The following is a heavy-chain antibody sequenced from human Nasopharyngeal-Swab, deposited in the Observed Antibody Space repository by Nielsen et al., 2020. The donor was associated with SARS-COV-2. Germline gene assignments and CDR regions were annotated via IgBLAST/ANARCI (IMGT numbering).Heavy chain of an antibody. J-gene: IGHJ6*02. D-gene: IGHD5-24*01. CDR3: ARDEIATYYYYYGMDV. Sequence: SVKVSCNASGGTFSSYAISWVRQAPGQGLEWMGGIIPIFGTANYAQKFQGRVTITADESTSTAYMELSSLRSEDTAVYYCARDEIATYYYYYGMDVWGQGTTVTVSS. CDR2: IIPIFGTA. CDR1: GGTFSSYA. V-gene: IGHV1-69*13.